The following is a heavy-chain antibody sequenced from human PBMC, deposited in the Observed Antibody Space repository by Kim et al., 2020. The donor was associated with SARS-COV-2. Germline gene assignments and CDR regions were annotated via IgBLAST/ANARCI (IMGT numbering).Heavy chain of an antibody. V-gene: IGHV1-46*04. Sequence: ASVKVSCKASGFTFTNYFMHWVRQAPGQGLEWLGIINPIGGSTFYAQEVQGRVSMARDTSTSTVYMELSSLRSEDTAVYYCARGNNEYGRGFDYMGQGTL. J-gene: IGHJ4*02. CDR2: INPIGGST. D-gene: IGHD4-17*01. CDR1: GFTFTNYF. CDR3: ARGNNEYGRGFDY.